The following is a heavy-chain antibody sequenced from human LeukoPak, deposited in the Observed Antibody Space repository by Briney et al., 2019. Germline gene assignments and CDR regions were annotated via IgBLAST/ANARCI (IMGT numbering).Heavy chain of an antibody. D-gene: IGHD6-19*01. Sequence: GRSLRLSCAASGFTFSSYAMHWVRQAPGKGLEWVAVISYDGSNKYYADSVKGRFTFSRDNSKNTLYLQMNSLRAEDTAVYYCARGHSSAWFLDYWGQGTLVTVSS. J-gene: IGHJ4*02. CDR3: ARGHSSAWFLDY. CDR1: GFTFSSYA. V-gene: IGHV3-30*04. CDR2: ISYDGSNK.